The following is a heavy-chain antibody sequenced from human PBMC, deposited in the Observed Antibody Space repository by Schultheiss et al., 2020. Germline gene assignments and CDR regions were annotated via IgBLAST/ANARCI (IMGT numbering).Heavy chain of an antibody. Sequence: GGSLRLSCAASGFTFSDYYMSWIRQAPGKGLEWVSYISSSGSTIYYADSVKGRFTISRDNSKNTLYLQMNSLRAEDTAVYYCAKDLQLERDFDYWGQGTLVTVSS. CDR3: AKDLQLERDFDY. CDR2: ISSSGSTI. CDR1: GFTFSDYY. J-gene: IGHJ4*02. V-gene: IGHV3-11*01. D-gene: IGHD1-1*01.